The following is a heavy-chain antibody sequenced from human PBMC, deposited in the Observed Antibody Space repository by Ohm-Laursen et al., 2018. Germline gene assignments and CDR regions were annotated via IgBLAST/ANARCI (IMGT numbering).Heavy chain of an antibody. Sequence: ASVKVSCKASGYTFTGYYMHWVRQAPGQGLEWMGWINPNSGGTNYARKFQGRVTMTRDTSISTAYMELSRLRSDDTAVYYCARDVIGLVVITHSPLDYWGQGTLVTVSA. J-gene: IGHJ4*02. CDR1: GYTFTGYY. V-gene: IGHV1-2*02. D-gene: IGHD3-22*01. CDR2: INPNSGGT. CDR3: ARDVIGLVVITHSPLDY.